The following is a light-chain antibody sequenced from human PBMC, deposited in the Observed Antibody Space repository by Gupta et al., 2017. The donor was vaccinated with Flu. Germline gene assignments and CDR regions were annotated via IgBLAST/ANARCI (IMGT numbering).Light chain of an antibody. CDR3: QQRRNWPLT. V-gene: IGKV3-11*01. J-gene: IGKJ4*01. Sequence: EIVLTQSPDTLSLSPGERATLSCRASQSVSSYLAWYQQKPGQAPRLLIYDAFNRATGIPARFSGSGSGTDFTLTISSLEPEDFAIYYCQQRRNWPLTFGGGTKVDIK. CDR2: DAF. CDR1: QSVSSY.